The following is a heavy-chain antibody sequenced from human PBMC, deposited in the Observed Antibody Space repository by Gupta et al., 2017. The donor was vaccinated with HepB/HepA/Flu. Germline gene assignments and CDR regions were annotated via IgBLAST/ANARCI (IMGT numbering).Heavy chain of an antibody. CDR3: TRGKPGQNGNPTMGLQD. Sequence: QVQLQESGPGLVKPSGTLSLTCAVSGDSISSDHWWAWVRQPPGKGLEWIGEIYQTGNNNYKPYIERRGTISVDKSKNKFSLKVSCVTAADTAIYYCTRGKPGQNGNPTMGLQDGGPGTLVTVSS. D-gene: IGHD3-10*01. J-gene: IGHJ1*01. CDR2: IYQTGNN. CDR1: GDSISSDHW. V-gene: IGHV4-4*02.